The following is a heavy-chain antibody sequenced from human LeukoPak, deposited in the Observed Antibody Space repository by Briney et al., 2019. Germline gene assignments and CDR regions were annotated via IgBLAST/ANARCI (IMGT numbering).Heavy chain of an antibody. J-gene: IGHJ4*02. CDR1: GYTFTSYY. CDR2: INPSGGST. V-gene: IGHV1-46*01. CDR3: ARWEITMVRGNHFDY. D-gene: IGHD3-10*01. Sequence: GASVKVSCKASGYTFTSYYMHWVRQAPGQGLEWMGIINPSGGSTSYAQKFQGRVTMTRDTSTSTVYMELSSLRSEDTAVYYCARWEITMVRGNHFDYWGQGTLVTVSS.